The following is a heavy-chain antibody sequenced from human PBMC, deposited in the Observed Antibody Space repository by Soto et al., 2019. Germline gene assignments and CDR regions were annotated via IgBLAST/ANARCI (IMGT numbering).Heavy chain of an antibody. CDR2: IYYSGST. D-gene: IGHD2-8*01. CDR1: GGSISSGDYY. V-gene: IGHV4-30-4*01. Sequence: SSETLSLTCTVSGGSISSGDYYWSWIRQPPGKGLEWIGYIYYSGSTYYNPSLKSRVTISVDTSKNQFSLKLSPVTAADTAVYYCARARVGYCTNGVCYYYHGMDVWGQGTTVTVSS. CDR3: ARARVGYCTNGVCYYYHGMDV. J-gene: IGHJ6*02.